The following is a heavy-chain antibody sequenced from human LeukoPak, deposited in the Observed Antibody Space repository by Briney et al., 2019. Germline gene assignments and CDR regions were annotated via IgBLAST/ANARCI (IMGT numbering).Heavy chain of an antibody. CDR1: GFTLSSYA. CDR2: ISYDGSNK. CDR3: ARVNYGSGSYTYYFDY. D-gene: IGHD3-10*01. Sequence: AGGSLRLSCTASGFTLSSYAMAWVRQAPGKGLEWVAVISYDGSNKYYADSVKGRFTISRDNSKNTLYLQMNSLRAEDTAVYYCARVNYGSGSYTYYFDYWGQGTLVTVSS. V-gene: IGHV3-30-3*01. J-gene: IGHJ4*02.